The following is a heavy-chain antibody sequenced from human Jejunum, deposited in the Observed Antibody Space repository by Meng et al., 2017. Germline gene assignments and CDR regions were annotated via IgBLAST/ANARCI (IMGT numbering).Heavy chain of an antibody. D-gene: IGHD3-10*01. CDR1: GFPFGAYS. J-gene: IGHJ4*02. V-gene: IGHV3-49*03. Sequence: GVLRLSCAASGFPFGAYSMSWFRQAPGKGLEWVAFIRIIPYGGTTEYAASVKGRFTISRDDSEAIAYLQMSSLKTEDTAVYYCAREKGTVTRIRGDVDYWGQGTLVTVSS. CDR3: AREKGTVTRIRGDVDY. CDR2: IRIIPYGGTT.